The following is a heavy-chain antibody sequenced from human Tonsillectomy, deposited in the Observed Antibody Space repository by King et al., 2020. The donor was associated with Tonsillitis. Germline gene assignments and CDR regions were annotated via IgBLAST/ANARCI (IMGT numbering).Heavy chain of an antibody. CDR1: GFTFINYG. V-gene: IGHV3-33*08. CDR3: ARDSCGGDCYYFDY. D-gene: IGHD2-21*02. CDR2: IWYYGTNK. Sequence: VQLVESGGGVVQPGRSLRLSWAASGFTFINYGMHWGRQAPGNGLEGVAVIWYYGTNKDYKDSLKGRFTISRDNSKNTLYLQMNSLRAEDTAVYYCARDSCGGDCYYFDYWGQGTLVTASS. J-gene: IGHJ4*02.